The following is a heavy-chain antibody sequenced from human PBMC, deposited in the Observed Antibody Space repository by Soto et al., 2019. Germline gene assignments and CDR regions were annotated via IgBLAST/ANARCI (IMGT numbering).Heavy chain of an antibody. CDR3: ARDSWSGSNWFDP. J-gene: IGHJ5*02. CDR1: GYSFTSYY. V-gene: IGHV1-46*01. Sequence: GESLKISCKGSGYSFTSYYMHWVRQAPGQGLEWMGIINPSGGSTSYAQKFQGRVTMTRDTSTSTVYMELSSLRSEDTAVYYCARDSWSGSNWFDPWGQGTLVTVSS. CDR2: INPSGGST. D-gene: IGHD3-3*01.